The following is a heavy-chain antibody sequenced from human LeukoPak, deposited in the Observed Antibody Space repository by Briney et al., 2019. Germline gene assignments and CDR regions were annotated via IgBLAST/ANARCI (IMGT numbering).Heavy chain of an antibody. CDR1: GFTFSSYA. J-gene: IGHJ4*02. Sequence: GGSLRLSCSASGFTFSSYAMSWVRQAPGKGLEWVSAISGSGGSTYYADSVKGRFTISRDNSKNTLYLQMNSLRAEDTAVYYCAKRATYYFDSSGYYHFDYWGQGTLVTVSS. CDR2: ISGSGGST. D-gene: IGHD3-22*01. CDR3: AKRATYYFDSSGYYHFDY. V-gene: IGHV3-23*01.